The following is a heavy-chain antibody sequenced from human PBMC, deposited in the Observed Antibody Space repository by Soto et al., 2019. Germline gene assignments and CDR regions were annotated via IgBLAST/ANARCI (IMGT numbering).Heavy chain of an antibody. CDR2: IWYDGSNK. V-gene: IGHV3-33*01. J-gene: IGHJ4*02. CDR1: GVTFSSYG. D-gene: IGHD3-22*01. CDR3: ALEGPYYYDHTGYLDY. Sequence: PGGSLRLSCAASGVTFSSYGMHWVRQAPGKGLEWVAVIWYDGSNKYYADSVKGRFTISRDNSKNTLYLQMNSLRAEDTAVYYWALEGPYYYDHTGYLDYWGRGTVVTVSS.